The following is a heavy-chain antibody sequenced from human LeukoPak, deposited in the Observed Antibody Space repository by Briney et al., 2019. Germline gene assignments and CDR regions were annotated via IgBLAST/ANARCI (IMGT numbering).Heavy chain of an antibody. CDR3: ARQTQYNWNYGNWSDP. Sequence: PSETLSLTCTVSGGSISSGGYYWSWIRQHPGKGLEWIGYIYYSGSTYYNPSLKSRVTISVDTSKNQFSLKLSSVTAADTAVYYCARQTQYNWNYGNWSDPWGQGTLVTVSS. CDR1: GGSISSGGYY. CDR2: IYYSGST. V-gene: IGHV4-31*03. D-gene: IGHD1-7*01. J-gene: IGHJ5*02.